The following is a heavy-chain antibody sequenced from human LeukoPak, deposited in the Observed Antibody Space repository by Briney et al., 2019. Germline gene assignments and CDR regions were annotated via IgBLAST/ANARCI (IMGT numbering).Heavy chain of an antibody. D-gene: IGHD5-24*01. J-gene: IGHJ4*02. CDR1: GGTFSSYA. CDR2: IIPIFGTA. V-gene: IGHV1-69*05. Sequence: SVKVSCKASGGTFSSYAISWVRQAPGQGLEWMGGIIPIFGTANYAQKFQGRVTLTTDESTSTAYMELSSLRSEDTAVYYCARGRWLPWYFDYWGQGTLVTVSS. CDR3: ARGRWLPWYFDY.